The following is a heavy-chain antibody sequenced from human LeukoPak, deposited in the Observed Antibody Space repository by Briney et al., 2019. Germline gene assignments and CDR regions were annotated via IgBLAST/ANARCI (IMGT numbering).Heavy chain of an antibody. D-gene: IGHD2-2*01. Sequence: GGSLSLSCAASGFIFSSYWMHWVRQAPGKGLVWVSRINSDGSSTSYADSVKGRFTISRDNAKNTLYLQMNSLRAEDTAVYYCARRVVVPAAPYYFDYWGQGTLVTVSS. CDR2: INSDGSST. CDR1: GFIFSSYW. J-gene: IGHJ4*02. CDR3: ARRVVVPAAPYYFDY. V-gene: IGHV3-74*01.